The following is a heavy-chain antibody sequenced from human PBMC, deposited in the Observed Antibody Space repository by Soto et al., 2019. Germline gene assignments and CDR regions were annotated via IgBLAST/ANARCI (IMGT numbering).Heavy chain of an antibody. CDR3: AKEKATRGYSLLVDY. J-gene: IGHJ4*02. D-gene: IGHD5-18*01. CDR1: GVTFSSYG. V-gene: IGHV3-30*18. Sequence: QVQLVESGGGVVQPGRSLRLSCAASGVTFSSYGMHWVRQAPGKGLEWVAVISYDGTNKYYADSVKGRFTISRDDSKNTLYLQMNSLRPEDTAVYYCAKEKATRGYSLLVDYWGQGTLVTVSS. CDR2: ISYDGTNK.